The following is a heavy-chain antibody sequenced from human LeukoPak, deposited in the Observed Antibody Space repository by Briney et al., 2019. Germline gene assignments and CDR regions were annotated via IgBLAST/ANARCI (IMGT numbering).Heavy chain of an antibody. V-gene: IGHV3-23*01. Sequence: GGSLRLSCAASGFTFSNYAMYWVRQAPGKGLEWVSTVSAIGGNTYYADSVKGRFTISRDISEHTLFLQMNSLRAEDTAVYYCAKRLEEQWLVGWYFDLWGRGTLVTVSS. CDR3: AKRLEEQWLVGWYFDL. CDR1: GFTFSNYA. D-gene: IGHD6-19*01. J-gene: IGHJ2*01. CDR2: VSAIGGNT.